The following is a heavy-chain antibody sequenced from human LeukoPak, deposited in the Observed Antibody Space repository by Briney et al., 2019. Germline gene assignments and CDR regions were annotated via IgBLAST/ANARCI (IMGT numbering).Heavy chain of an antibody. CDR1: GFSFSSFG. Sequence: PGGSLRLSCAASGFSFSSFGMHWVRQAPGKGLEWVAVISHDGSSNYYVDSVKGRFTISRDNSNNTLHLQMNSLRVEDTAVYYCAKKYHFGSGSGDAFDIWGHGTRVTVSS. CDR2: ISHDGSSN. D-gene: IGHD3-10*01. CDR3: AKKYHFGSGSGDAFDI. J-gene: IGHJ3*02. V-gene: IGHV3-30*18.